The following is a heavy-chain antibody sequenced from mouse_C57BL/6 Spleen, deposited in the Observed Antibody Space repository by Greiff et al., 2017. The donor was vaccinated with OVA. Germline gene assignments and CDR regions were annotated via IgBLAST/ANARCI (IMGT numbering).Heavy chain of an antibody. CDR2: LYPGAGVT. D-gene: IGHD1-1*01. CDR1: GYAFSSYW. CDR3: ARYYNGSSPFAY. J-gene: IGHJ3*01. V-gene: IGHV1-80*01. Sequence: VQLQQSGAELVKPGASVKISCKASGYAFSSYWMNWVKQRPGKGLEWIGRLYPGAGVTTYNGKFKGKATLTAAKSSSTAYMQLSSLTSADSSVYSCARYYNGSSPFAYWGQGTLVTVAA.